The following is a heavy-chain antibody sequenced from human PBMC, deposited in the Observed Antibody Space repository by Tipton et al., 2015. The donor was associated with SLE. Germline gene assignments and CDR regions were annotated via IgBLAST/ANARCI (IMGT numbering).Heavy chain of an antibody. CDR2: IKQDGSEK. Sequence: SLRLSCAASGFTFSSYWMSWVRQAPGKGLEWVANIKQDGSEKYYVDSVKGRFTISRDNAKNSLYLQMNSLRAEDTAVYYCAREVIVGAPGAFDIWGQGTMVTVSS. CDR3: AREVIVGAPGAFDI. D-gene: IGHD1-26*01. J-gene: IGHJ3*02. V-gene: IGHV3-7*01. CDR1: GFTFSSYW.